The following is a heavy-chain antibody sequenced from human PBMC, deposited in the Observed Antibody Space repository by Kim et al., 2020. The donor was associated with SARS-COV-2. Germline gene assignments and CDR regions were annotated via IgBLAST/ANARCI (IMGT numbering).Heavy chain of an antibody. D-gene: IGHD3-10*01. CDR2: ITTVGAM. Sequence: GGSLRLSCAASGFTFSDYYMSWVRQAPGKGLEWVSYITTVGAMYYADSVKGRFTISRDNAKNSLYLQMNSLRAEDTAVYYCARVNSGSGSYGDYWGQGTLVTVSS. CDR1: GFTFSDYY. CDR3: ARVNSGSGSYGDY. J-gene: IGHJ4*02. V-gene: IGHV3-11*01.